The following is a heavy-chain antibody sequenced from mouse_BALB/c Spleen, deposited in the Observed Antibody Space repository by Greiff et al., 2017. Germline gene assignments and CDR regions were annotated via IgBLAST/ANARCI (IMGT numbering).Heavy chain of an antibody. CDR3: ARLTGAYYFDY. Sequence: EVKVEESGGGLVQPGGSRKLSCAASGFTFSDYGMAWVRQAPGKGPEWVAFISNLAYSIYYADTVTGRFTISRENAKNTLYLEMSSLRSEDTAMYYCARLTGAYYFDYWGQGTTLTVSS. CDR1: GFTFSDYG. CDR2: ISNLAYSI. D-gene: IGHD4-1*01. J-gene: IGHJ2*01. V-gene: IGHV5-15*02.